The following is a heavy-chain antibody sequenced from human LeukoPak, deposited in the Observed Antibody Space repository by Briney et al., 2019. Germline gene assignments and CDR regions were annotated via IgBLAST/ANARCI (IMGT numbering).Heavy chain of an antibody. Sequence: GESLRLSCEASGFSLRSSEMNWVRQAPGKGPEWVAHINSGDNVEFYADSVRGRFTMSRDNDLLYLQMNSLRAEDTAVYYCAREAYSDYAQVNWFDPWGQGTLVTVSS. D-gene: IGHD5-12*01. J-gene: IGHJ5*02. CDR1: GFSLRSSE. CDR2: INSGDNVE. CDR3: AREAYSDYAQVNWFDP. V-gene: IGHV3-48*03.